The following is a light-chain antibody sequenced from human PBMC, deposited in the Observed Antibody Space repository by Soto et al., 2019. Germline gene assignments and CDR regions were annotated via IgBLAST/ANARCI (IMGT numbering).Light chain of an antibody. CDR3: SSNAGSNNLV. CDR1: SSDVGDYNY. V-gene: IGLV2-8*01. CDR2: EVS. J-gene: IGLJ2*01. Sequence: QSALTQPPSASGTPGQSVTIPCTGTSSDVGDYNYVSWYQQHPGKAPKLVIYEVSRRPSGVPDRFSGSKSGNTASLTVSGLQAEDEANKYCSSNAGSNNLVFGGGTKVTVL.